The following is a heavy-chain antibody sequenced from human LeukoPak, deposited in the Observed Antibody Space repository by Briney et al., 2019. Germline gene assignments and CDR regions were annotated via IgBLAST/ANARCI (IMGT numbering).Heavy chain of an antibody. CDR3: ARDEGYSSSDY. Sequence: ASVKVSCKTSGYTFTDYNLHWVRQAPGQRLEWMGIIKPSGGDTSYAQTLQGRVFMTRDTSTSTVYMELSSLRSEDTAVYYCARDEGYSSSDYWGQGTLVTVSS. D-gene: IGHD6-13*01. CDR2: IKPSGGDT. CDR1: GYTFTDYN. V-gene: IGHV1-46*04. J-gene: IGHJ4*02.